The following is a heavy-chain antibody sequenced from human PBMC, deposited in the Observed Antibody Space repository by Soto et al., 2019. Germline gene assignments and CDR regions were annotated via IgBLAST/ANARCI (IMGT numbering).Heavy chain of an antibody. Sequence: PSETLSLTCAVSGGSLSSSNWWSWVRQPPGKGLEWIGEIYHSGSTNYNPSLKSRVTISVDKSKNQFSLKLSSVTAADTAVYYCARRYYDSSGYFHFDYWGQGTLVTVSS. CDR2: IYHSGST. CDR3: ARRYYDSSGYFHFDY. D-gene: IGHD3-22*01. V-gene: IGHV4-4*02. J-gene: IGHJ4*02. CDR1: GGSLSSSNW.